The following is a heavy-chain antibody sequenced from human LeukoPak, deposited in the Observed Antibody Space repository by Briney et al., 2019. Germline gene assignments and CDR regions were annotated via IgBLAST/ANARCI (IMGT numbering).Heavy chain of an antibody. J-gene: IGHJ4*02. CDR2: ITHDAETT. CDR3: AKVGSLRGTSSPDY. V-gene: IGHV3-23*01. Sequence: GGSLRLSCAASGFIFSNYLMTWVRQAPGKGLDWVSSITHDAETTLYADSVKGRFTISRDNSKNTLYLQMSSLRDDDTAIYYCAKVGSLRGTSSPDYWGQGTLVTVSS. D-gene: IGHD6-6*01. CDR1: GFIFSNYL.